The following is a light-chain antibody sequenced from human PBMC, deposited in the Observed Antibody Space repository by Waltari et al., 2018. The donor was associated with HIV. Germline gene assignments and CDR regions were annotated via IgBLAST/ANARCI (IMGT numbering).Light chain of an antibody. Sequence: DIVMTQSPDSLAVSLGERATFNCRSSRTLLSNSDNRNYLAWYQQKTGWPPNVLIYWASTRQSGVPDRFSASGSGTNVSRSISSVQAADVAVYYCQQYYTVRPTFGGGTKVEIK. V-gene: IGKV4-1*01. J-gene: IGKJ4*01. CDR1: RTLLSNSDNRNY. CDR2: WAS. CDR3: QQYYTVRPT.